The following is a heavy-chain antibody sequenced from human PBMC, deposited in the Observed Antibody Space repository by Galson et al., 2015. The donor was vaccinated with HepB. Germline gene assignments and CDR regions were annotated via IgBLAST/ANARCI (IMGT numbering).Heavy chain of an antibody. V-gene: IGHV3-21*01. CDR3: ARGSRSGRSPPDY. CDR2: ISSSSTYI. Sequence: SLRLSCAVSGFTFRSYSMNWVRQAPGKGLEWVSSISSSSTYIYYADSLKGRFTISRDNAENSLFLQMSSLRVADTAVYYCARGSRSGRSPPDYWGQGTLVTVSS. CDR1: GFTFRSYS. D-gene: IGHD3-10*01. J-gene: IGHJ4*02.